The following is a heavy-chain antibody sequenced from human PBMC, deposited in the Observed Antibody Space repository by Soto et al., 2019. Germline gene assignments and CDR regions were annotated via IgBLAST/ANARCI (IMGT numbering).Heavy chain of an antibody. D-gene: IGHD3-16*01. V-gene: IGHV1-2*02. CDR2: IFPKSGGT. J-gene: IGHJ6*02. CDR3: AREGMYHYETKDYYPSTYGLDV. Sequence: QEQLMQSGAEVKKPGASVKVSCKSSGYSFTGYYLHWVRQAPGQGPEWMGWIFPKSGGTKSAQKFQGRVTMTRDTSISTAYMELKRLGSDDTAVYFCAREGMYHYETKDYYPSTYGLDVWGQGTTVTVSS. CDR1: GYSFTGYY.